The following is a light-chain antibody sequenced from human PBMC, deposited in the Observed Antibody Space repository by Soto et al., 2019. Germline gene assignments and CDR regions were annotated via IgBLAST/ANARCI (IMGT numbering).Light chain of an antibody. V-gene: IGLV1-51*02. CDR1: SSNIGNNY. CDR3: GTWDSSLSAGVV. J-gene: IGLJ2*01. Sequence: QSVLTQPPSVSAAPGQKVTISCSGSSSNIGNNYVSWYQQLPGTAPKLLIYENNKRPSGIPDRFSGSKSGTSATLGITGLQTGDEADYYCGTWDSSLSAGVVFGGGTKLT. CDR2: ENN.